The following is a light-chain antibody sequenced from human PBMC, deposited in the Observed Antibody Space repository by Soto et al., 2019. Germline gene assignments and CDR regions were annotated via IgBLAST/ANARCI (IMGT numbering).Light chain of an antibody. CDR3: QQYNSHS. CDR1: QSVDSW. Sequence: DIQMTQSPSTLSASVGDRVTITCRASQSVDSWLAWYQQKPGKAPKLLIYDASSLESGVPSRFSGSGSGTEFTLTISSLQADDFATYYCQQYNSHSFGQGTKLEIK. CDR2: DAS. J-gene: IGKJ2*01. V-gene: IGKV1-5*01.